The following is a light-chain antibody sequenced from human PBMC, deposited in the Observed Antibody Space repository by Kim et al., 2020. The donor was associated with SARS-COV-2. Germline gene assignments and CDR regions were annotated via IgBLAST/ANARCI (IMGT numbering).Light chain of an antibody. J-gene: IGLJ2*01. V-gene: IGLV1-40*01. CDR2: GNS. Sequence: RVTLSCTGRSSNIGAAYDVPWYQQLPGTAPKLLIYGNSNRPSGVPDRFSGSKSGTSASLAITGLQAEDEADYYCQSYDSSLSGSIFGGGTQLTVL. CDR3: QSYDSSLSGSI. CDR1: SSNIGAAYD.